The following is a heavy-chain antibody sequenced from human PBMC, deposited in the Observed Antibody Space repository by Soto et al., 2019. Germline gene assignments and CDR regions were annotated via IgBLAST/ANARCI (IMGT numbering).Heavy chain of an antibody. CDR3: ARVYGDYVGTFDY. D-gene: IGHD4-17*01. V-gene: IGHV3-21*01. CDR1: GFTFSSYS. CDR2: ISSSSSYL. Sequence: EVQLVESGGGLVKPGGSLRLSCAASGFTFSSYSMNWVRQAPGKGLEWVSSISSSSSYLYYADSVKGRFTISRDNAKNSLYLQMNSLRAEDTAVYYCARVYGDYVGTFDYWGQGTLVTVSS. J-gene: IGHJ4*02.